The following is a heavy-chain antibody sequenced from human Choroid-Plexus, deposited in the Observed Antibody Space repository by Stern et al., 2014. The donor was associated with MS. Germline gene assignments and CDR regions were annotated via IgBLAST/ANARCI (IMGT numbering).Heavy chain of an antibody. CDR3: AKDRQYLTYFFDH. CDR1: GFTLGSCA. CDR2: VSYDGSNK. J-gene: IGHJ5*02. Sequence: MQLVESGGGVVQPGRPLRLSCVASGFTLGSCAMHWVRQAPGKGLEWVAGVSYDGSNKYYADSVKGRFTISRDNSQNTLYMQMSSLRPEDTAVYYCAKDRQYLTYFFDHWGQGSLVTVYS. V-gene: IGHV3-30*18. D-gene: IGHD2/OR15-2a*01.